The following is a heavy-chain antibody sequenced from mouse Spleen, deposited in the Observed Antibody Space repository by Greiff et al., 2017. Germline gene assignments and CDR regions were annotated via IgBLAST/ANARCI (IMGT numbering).Heavy chain of an antibody. D-gene: IGHD1-1*01. Sequence: VQLQQPGAELVMPGASVKLSCKASGYTFTSYWMHWVKQRPGQGLEWIGEIDPSDSYTNYNQKFKGKATLTVDKSSSTAYMQLSSLTSEDSAVYYCARFITTVVPHWYFDVWGAGTTVTVSS. J-gene: IGHJ1*01. CDR1: GYTFTSYW. CDR2: IDPSDSYT. CDR3: ARFITTVVPHWYFDV. V-gene: IGHV1-69*01.